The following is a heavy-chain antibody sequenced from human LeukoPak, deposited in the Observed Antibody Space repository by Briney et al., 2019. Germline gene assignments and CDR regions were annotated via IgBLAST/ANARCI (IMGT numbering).Heavy chain of an antibody. CDR2: FDPEDGET. D-gene: IGHD1-26*01. CDR1: GYTLTELS. CDR3: ATVGSGCACYYFGLFDY. J-gene: IGHJ4*02. V-gene: IGHV1-24*01. Sequence: GASVKVSCKVSGYTLTELSMHWVRQAPGKGLEWMGGFDPEDGETIYAQKFQGRVTMTEDTSTDTAYMELSSLGSEDTAVYYCATVGSGCACYYFGLFDYWGQGTLVTVSS.